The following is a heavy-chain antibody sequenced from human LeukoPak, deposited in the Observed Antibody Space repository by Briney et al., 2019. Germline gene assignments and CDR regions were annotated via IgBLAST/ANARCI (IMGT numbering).Heavy chain of an antibody. CDR3: ARETWELLDY. CDR2: ISAYNGNT. V-gene: IGHV1-18*01. J-gene: IGHJ4*02. Sequence: ASVKVSCKASGYTFTSYGISWVRQAPGQGLEWMGWISAYNGNTNYAQKFQGRVTMTRNTSISTAYMELSSLRSEDTAVYYCARETWELLDYWGQGTLVTVSS. CDR1: GYTFTSYG. D-gene: IGHD1-26*01.